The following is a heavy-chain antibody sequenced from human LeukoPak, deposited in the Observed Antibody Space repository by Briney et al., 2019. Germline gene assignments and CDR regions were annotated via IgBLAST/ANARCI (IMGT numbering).Heavy chain of an antibody. J-gene: IGHJ4*02. CDR2: ISAYNGNT. D-gene: IGHD1-26*01. CDR1: GYTFTSYG. CDR3: ARDRDSGSYLVVVREEVNYFDY. V-gene: IGHV1-18*01. Sequence: AASVKVSCKASGYTFTSYGISWVRQAPGQGLEWMGWISAYNGNTNYAQKLQGRVTMTTDTSTSTAYMELRSLRSDDTAVYYCARDRDSGSYLVVVREEVNYFDYWGQGTLVTVSS.